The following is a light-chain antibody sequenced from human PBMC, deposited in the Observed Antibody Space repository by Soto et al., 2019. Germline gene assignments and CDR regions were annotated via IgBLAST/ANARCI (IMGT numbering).Light chain of an antibody. V-gene: IGKV3-15*01. CDR3: QQYDNWPPLT. Sequence: RVMTQSPATLSVAPGERATLSCRASQSVSSNVAWYQQKLGQAPRLLIYGASTRATGIPARFSGSGSGTEFTLTISNLQSEEFAVYSCQQYDNWPPLTFGGGTKVEIK. CDR1: QSVSSN. J-gene: IGKJ4*01. CDR2: GAS.